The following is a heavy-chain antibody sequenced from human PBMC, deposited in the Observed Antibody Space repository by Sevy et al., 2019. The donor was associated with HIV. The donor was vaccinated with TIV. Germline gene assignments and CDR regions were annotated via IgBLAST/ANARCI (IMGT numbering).Heavy chain of an antibody. J-gene: IGHJ5*02. V-gene: IGHV3-21*01. CDR2: ISSSSSYI. D-gene: IGHD2-2*01. CDR3: ARRGDNVVGRNWFDP. CDR1: GFTFSSYS. Sequence: GGSLRLSCAASGFTFSSYSMNWVRQAPGKGLEWVSSISSSSSYIYYADSVKGRFTISRDNAKNSLYLQMNSLRAEDTAVYYCARRGDNVVGRNWFDPWGQRTLVTVSS.